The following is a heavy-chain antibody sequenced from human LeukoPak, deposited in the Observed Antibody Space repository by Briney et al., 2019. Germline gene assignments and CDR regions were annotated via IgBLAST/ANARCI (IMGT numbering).Heavy chain of an antibody. V-gene: IGHV3-23*01. Sequence: GGSPRLSCAASGFTFSSYAMSWVRQAPRKGLEWVSAISGSGGSTYYAASLKGRFTISRDNSKNTLYLQMNSLRAEDTAVYYWAKDPRYYDFMGSWFAPWGQGTLVTVSS. D-gene: IGHD3-3*01. J-gene: IGHJ5*02. CDR1: GFTFSSYA. CDR3: AKDPRYYDFMGSWFAP. CDR2: ISGSGGST.